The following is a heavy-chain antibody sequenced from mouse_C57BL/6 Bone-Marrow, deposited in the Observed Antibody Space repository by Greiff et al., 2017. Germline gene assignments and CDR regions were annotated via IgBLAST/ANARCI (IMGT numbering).Heavy chain of an antibody. CDR1: GYTFTSYW. D-gene: IGHD2-12*01. Sequence: VQLQQPGAELVKPGASVKMSCKASGYTFTSYWITWVKQRPGQGLEWIGDIYPGSGSTNYTEKFKSKATLTVDTSSSTAYLQLSSLTSEDSAVYYGARKSSYVEWYFDVWGTGTTVTVSS. V-gene: IGHV1-55*01. CDR3: ARKSSYVEWYFDV. J-gene: IGHJ1*03. CDR2: IYPGSGST.